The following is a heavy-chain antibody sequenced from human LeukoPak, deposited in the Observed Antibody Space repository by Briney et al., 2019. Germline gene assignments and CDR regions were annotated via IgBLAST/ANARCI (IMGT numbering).Heavy chain of an antibody. CDR2: IIPIFGTA. CDR3: ARVRVRSGYYYRFDY. CDR1: GGTFSSYA. D-gene: IGHD3-3*01. J-gene: IGHJ4*02. V-gene: IGHV1-69*13. Sequence: GASVKVSCKASGGTFSSYAISWVRQAPGQGLEWMGGIIPIFGTANYAQKFQGRVTITADESTSTAYMELSSLRSEDTAVYYCARVRVRSGYYYRFDYWGQGTLVTVSS.